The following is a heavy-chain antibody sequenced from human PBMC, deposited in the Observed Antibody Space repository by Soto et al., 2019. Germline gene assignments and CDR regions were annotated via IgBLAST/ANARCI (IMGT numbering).Heavy chain of an antibody. CDR1: Y. CDR3: ARANDFNAFDI. D-gene: IGHD2-21*02. V-gene: IGHV3-53*04. CDR2: IYSGGST. J-gene: IGHJ3*02. Sequence: YMNWVRQAPGKGLEWVSVIYSGGSTYQADSVKGRFTISRHDSQNTLYLQMNSLRPEDSAVYYCARANDFNAFDIWGQGTMVKVSS.